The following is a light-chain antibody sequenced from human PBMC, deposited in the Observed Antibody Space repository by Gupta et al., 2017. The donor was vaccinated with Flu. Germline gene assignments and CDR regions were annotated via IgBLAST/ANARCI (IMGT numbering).Light chain of an antibody. Sequence: NSMLTQHHSVSESPGRTVTISCTRSGGNIATYYVHWYQQRPDSSPTTWRYEDNERPSAVPARFSGSTEGSYTAALIIISRLKAEDDDDYYYQSYNSTNLVFGGGTRLTVL. CDR3: QSYNSTNLV. V-gene: IGLV6-57*01. CDR1: GGNIATYY. J-gene: IGLJ2*01. CDR2: EDN.